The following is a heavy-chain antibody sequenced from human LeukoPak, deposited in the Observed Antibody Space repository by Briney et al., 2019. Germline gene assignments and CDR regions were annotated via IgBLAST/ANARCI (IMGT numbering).Heavy chain of an antibody. Sequence: PSETLSLTCTVSGYSISSGYYWGWIRQPPGKGLEWIGSIYHSGSTYYNPSLKSRVTISVDTSKNQFSLKLSSVTAADTAVYYCTVTTVTTYYYYYYMDVWGKGTTVTVSS. CDR1: GYSISSGYY. V-gene: IGHV4-38-2*02. J-gene: IGHJ6*03. CDR2: IYHSGST. D-gene: IGHD4-17*01. CDR3: TVTTVTTYYYYYYMDV.